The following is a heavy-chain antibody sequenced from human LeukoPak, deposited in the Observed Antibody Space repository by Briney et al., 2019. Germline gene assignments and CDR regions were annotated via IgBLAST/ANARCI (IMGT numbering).Heavy chain of an antibody. J-gene: IGHJ6*02. D-gene: IGHD2-2*02. V-gene: IGHV3-23*01. CDR2: ISGSGGST. CDR1: GFTFGDYA. Sequence: GGSLRLSCTASGFTFGDYAMSWFRQAPGEGVEWVSAISGSGGSTYYADSVKGRFTISRDNSKNTLYLQMNSLRAEDTAVYYCAGDLCSSTSCYTRHGRYYYAMDVWGQGTTVTVSS. CDR3: AGDLCSSTSCYTRHGRYYYAMDV.